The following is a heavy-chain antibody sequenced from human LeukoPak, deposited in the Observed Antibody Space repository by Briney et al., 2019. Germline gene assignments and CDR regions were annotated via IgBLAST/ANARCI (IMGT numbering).Heavy chain of an antibody. Sequence: GGSLRLSCAASGFTFSSYAMSWVSHAPGKGLEWVSAISGSGGSTYYADSVKGRFNIPRDNSKNTLYLQMNSMRAGDTAVYYCAKDHSWPPYFDYWGQGTLVTVSS. CDR3: AKDHSWPPYFDY. CDR1: GFTFSSYA. J-gene: IGHJ4*02. CDR2: ISGSGGST. V-gene: IGHV3-23*01.